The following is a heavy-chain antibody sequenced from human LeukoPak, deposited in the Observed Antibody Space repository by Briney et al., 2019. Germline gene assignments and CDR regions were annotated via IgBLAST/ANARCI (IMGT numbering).Heavy chain of an antibody. CDR3: ARAPHFFDTSGSRYYFDY. Sequence: SETLSLTCAVYGGSFSGYYWNWIRQPPGKGLEWIGEINHSGSTKYNPSLKSRLTISVDTSKNQFSLNLSSVTAADTAVYFCARAPHFFDTSGSRYYFDYWGQGALVTVSS. CDR2: INHSGST. CDR1: GGSFSGYY. J-gene: IGHJ4*02. D-gene: IGHD3-22*01. V-gene: IGHV4-34*01.